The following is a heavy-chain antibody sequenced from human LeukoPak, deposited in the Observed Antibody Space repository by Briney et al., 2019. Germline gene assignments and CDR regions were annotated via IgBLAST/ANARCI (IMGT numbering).Heavy chain of an antibody. V-gene: IGHV3-43D*03. J-gene: IGHJ4*02. CDR1: GFSFDDYV. CDR2: ISWDGGST. D-gene: IGHD6-13*01. Sequence: GGSLRLSCAASGFSFDDYVMHWVRQAPGKGLEWVSLISWDGGSTYYADSVKGRFTISRDNSKNSLYLQMNSLRAEDTALYYCAKDIRGSTSWYGLDYWGQETLVTVSS. CDR3: AKDIRGSTSWYGLDY.